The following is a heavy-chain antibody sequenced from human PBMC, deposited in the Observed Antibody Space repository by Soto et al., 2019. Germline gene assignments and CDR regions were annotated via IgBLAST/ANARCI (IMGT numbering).Heavy chain of an antibody. D-gene: IGHD6-19*01. CDR2: INAVSGNT. V-gene: IGHV1-3*01. Sequence: QVHLVQSGAEVRKPGASVKISCKASGHTFAAYAIHWVRQAPGEGLEWLGWINAVSGNTKSSETFRERLFIGRDPSAGTVNMELSSLTSEDTAVYYCATLSVAGAGLWLDVWGQGTTVSVSS. CDR1: GHTFAAYA. J-gene: IGHJ6*02. CDR3: ATLSVAGAGLWLDV.